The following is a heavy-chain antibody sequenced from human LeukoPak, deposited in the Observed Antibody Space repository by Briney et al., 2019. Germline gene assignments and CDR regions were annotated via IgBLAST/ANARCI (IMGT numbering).Heavy chain of an antibody. V-gene: IGHV4-39*01. CDR2: IYYSGST. Sequence: SETLSLTCTVSGGSISSSSYYWGWIRQPPGKGLEWIGSIYYSGSTYYNPSLKSRVTISVDTSKNQFSLKLSSMTAADTAVYYCARSKDYYDSSGYHRNNWFDPWGQGTLVTVSS. CDR1: GGSISSSSYY. J-gene: IGHJ5*02. D-gene: IGHD3-22*01. CDR3: ARSKDYYDSSGYHRNNWFDP.